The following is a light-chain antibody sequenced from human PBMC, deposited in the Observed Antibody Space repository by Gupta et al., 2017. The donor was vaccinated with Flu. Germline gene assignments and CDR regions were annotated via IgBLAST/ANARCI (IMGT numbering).Light chain of an antibody. Sequence: SYGLTQPPSVSVSPGQTARIPCSGDVLPKQYACWYQQSPGQAPVQVIYKDNERASGIPERFPGSSSGTTVTLTISGVQAEDEADYYCQSVDSSGNWVFGGGTKLTVL. CDR2: KDN. J-gene: IGLJ3*02. CDR1: VLPKQY. CDR3: QSVDSSGNWV. V-gene: IGLV3-25*03.